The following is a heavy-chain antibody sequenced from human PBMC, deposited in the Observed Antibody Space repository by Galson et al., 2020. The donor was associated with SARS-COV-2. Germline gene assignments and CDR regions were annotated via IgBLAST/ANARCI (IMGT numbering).Heavy chain of an antibody. D-gene: IGHD2-15*01. J-gene: IGHJ3*02. V-gene: IGHV3-21*01. CDR3: ARAGGDI. Sequence: GESLKIPCAASGFTFSSYSMNWVRQAPGKGLEWVSSNSSSSSYIYYADSVKGRFTISRENDKNSLYLQMNSLSAEDTAVYYCARAGGDIWGQGTMVTVSS. CDR1: GFTFSSYS. CDR2: NSSSSSYI.